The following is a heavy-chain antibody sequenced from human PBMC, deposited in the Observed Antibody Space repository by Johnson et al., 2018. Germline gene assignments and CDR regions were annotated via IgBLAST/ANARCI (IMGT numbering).Heavy chain of an antibody. D-gene: IGHD6-19*01. Sequence: QVQLQEAGGGVVQARRSLRLCCAASGFTFSSYGMHWVRQAPGKGLEWVAVVSYDAKTKSYADAGKGRFTIPRDNSKNTRYLQINSLRDEDTAVYDCARREWLGAGTSAFDIWGQGTVVTISS. CDR3: ARREWLGAGTSAFDI. J-gene: IGHJ3*02. V-gene: IGHV3-30*03. CDR1: GFTFSSYG. CDR2: VSYDAKTK.